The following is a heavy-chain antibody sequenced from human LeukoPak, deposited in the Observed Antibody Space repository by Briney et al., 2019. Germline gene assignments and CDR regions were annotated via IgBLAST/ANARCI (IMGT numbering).Heavy chain of an antibody. CDR3: ARGLVKRGTGTYNSRDY. D-gene: IGHD1-26*01. Sequence: GGSLRLSCAASGFTFSSYAMHWVRQAPGKGLEWVAIISSDGTNKYYADSVKGRFTISRDNSKNTLYVQMHSRSPEDTAVYYCARGLVKRGTGTYNSRDYWGQGTLIIVSS. CDR2: ISSDGTNK. J-gene: IGHJ4*02. V-gene: IGHV3-30*04. CDR1: GFTFSSYA.